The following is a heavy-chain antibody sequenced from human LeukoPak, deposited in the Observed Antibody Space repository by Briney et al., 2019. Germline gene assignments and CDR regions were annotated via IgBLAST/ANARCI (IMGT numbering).Heavy chain of an antibody. Sequence: ASVKVSCKASGYTFTSYGISWVRQAPGQGLEWMGWISAYNGNTNYAQKLQGRVTMTTDTSTSAAYMELRSLRSDDTAVYYCASVNYYDSSGYYDYDYWGQGTLVTVSS. V-gene: IGHV1-18*01. CDR1: GYTFTSYG. CDR3: ASVNYYDSSGYYDYDY. J-gene: IGHJ4*02. D-gene: IGHD3-22*01. CDR2: ISAYNGNT.